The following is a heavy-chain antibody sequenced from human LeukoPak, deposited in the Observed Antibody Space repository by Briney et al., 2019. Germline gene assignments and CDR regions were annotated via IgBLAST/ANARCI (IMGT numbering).Heavy chain of an antibody. J-gene: IGHJ4*02. CDR3: ARHGEYYFDY. Sequence: SETLSLTCAVYGGSFSGYYWSCIRQPPGKGLEWIGQISHGGNTNYNPSLKSRVTISVDTSKNQLSVKLSTVTAADTALYYCARHGEYYFDYWGQGTLVTVSS. D-gene: IGHD3-10*01. CDR1: GGSFSGYY. CDR2: ISHGGNT. V-gene: IGHV4-34*01.